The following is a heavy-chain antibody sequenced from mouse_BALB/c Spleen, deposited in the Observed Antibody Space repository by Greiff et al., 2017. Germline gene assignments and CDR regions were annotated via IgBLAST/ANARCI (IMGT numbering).Heavy chain of an antibody. V-gene: IGHV5-4*02. CDR2: ISDGGSYT. CDR3: ARDNYGAMDY. Sequence: EVQGVESGGGLVKPGGSLKLSCAASGFTFSDYYMYWVRQTPEKRLEWVATISDGGSYTYYPDSVKGRFTISRDNAKNNLYLQMSSLKSEDTAMYYCARDNYGAMDYWGQGTSVTVSS. CDR1: GFTFSDYY. D-gene: IGHD2-4*01. J-gene: IGHJ4*01.